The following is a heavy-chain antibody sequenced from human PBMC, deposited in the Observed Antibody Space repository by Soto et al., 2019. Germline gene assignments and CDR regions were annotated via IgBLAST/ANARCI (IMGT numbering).Heavy chain of an antibody. CDR1: GFTFSSYA. V-gene: IGHV3-23*01. Sequence: GGSLRLSCAASGFTFSSYAMSWVRQAPGKGLEWVSGISDSGGSTYYAESVKGRFTISRDNSKNTLYLQMNSLRAEDTALYYCAKVTYYDFWSGHRVFDGMDVWGQGTTVTVS. CDR2: ISDSGGST. D-gene: IGHD3-3*01. CDR3: AKVTYYDFWSGHRVFDGMDV. J-gene: IGHJ6*02.